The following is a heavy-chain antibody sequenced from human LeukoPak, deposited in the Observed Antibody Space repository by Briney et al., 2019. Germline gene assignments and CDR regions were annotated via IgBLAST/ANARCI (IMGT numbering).Heavy chain of an antibody. Sequence: PSETLSLTCTVSGGSISSYYWSWIRQPPGKGLEWIGYIYYSGSTNYNPSLKSRVTISVDTSKNQFSLKLSSVTAADTAVYYCARDSSSGWRHFDYWGQGTLVTVSS. CDR2: IYYSGST. CDR1: GGSISSYY. V-gene: IGHV4-59*12. D-gene: IGHD6-19*01. CDR3: ARDSSSGWRHFDY. J-gene: IGHJ4*02.